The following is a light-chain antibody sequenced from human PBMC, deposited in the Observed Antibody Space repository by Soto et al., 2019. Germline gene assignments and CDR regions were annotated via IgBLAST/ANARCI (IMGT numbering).Light chain of an antibody. V-gene: IGKV3-11*01. J-gene: IGKJ1*01. CDR1: QSISSA. CDR3: HQRQSWPRT. CDR2: DAS. Sequence: EIVLTQSPATLSLSPGDRAILSCRASQSISSALAWYQQKPGQAPRLLIYDASDRATGVPARFSGSRSGTDFTLTISSLEPEDFAVYYCHQRQSWPRTFGQGTKVDI.